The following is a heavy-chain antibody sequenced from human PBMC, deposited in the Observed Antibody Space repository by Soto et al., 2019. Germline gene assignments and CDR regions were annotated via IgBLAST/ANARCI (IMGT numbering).Heavy chain of an antibody. CDR2: IIPIFGTA. CDR1: GGTFSSYA. D-gene: IGHD3-3*01. V-gene: IGHV1-69*13. CDR3: ASTIFGVVIGHYYYYGMDV. J-gene: IGHJ6*02. Sequence: SVKVSCKASGGTFSSYAISWVRQAPGQGLEWMGGIIPIFGTANYAQKFQGRVTITADESTSTAYMELSSLRSEDTAVYYCASTIFGVVIGHYYYYGMDVWGQGTTVTVSS.